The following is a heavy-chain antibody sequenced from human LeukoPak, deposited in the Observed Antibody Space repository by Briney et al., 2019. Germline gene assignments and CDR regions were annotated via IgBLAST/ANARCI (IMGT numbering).Heavy chain of an antibody. D-gene: IGHD5-24*01. CDR3: TRRAARWQFDL. J-gene: IGHJ2*01. V-gene: IGHV3-9*01. Sequence: GRSLRLTCAVSGFNFDDYAMHWVRQAPGRGLEWVSGINWKTGNGIYADSVKGRFTISRDNAKNSLYLQMSSLRAEDTALYYCTRRAARWQFDLWGRGTLLTVSS. CDR1: GFNFDDYA. CDR2: INWKTGNG.